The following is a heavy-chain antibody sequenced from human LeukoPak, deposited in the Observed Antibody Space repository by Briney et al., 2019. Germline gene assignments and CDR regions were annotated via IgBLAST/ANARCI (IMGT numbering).Heavy chain of an antibody. J-gene: IGHJ3*02. CDR2: IYSGGST. D-gene: IGHD2-21*02. CDR3: AKDREVVTREDAFDI. Sequence: GGSLRLSCAASGFTVSSNYMSWVRQAPGKGLEWVSVIYSGGSTYYADSVKGRFTISRDNSKNTLYLQMNSLRAEDTAVYYCAKDREVVTREDAFDIWGQGTMVTVSS. CDR1: GFTVSSNY. V-gene: IGHV3-53*01.